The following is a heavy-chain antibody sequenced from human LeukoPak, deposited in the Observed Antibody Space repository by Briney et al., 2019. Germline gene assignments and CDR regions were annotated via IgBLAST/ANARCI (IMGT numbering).Heavy chain of an antibody. J-gene: IGHJ4*02. CDR3: ANGYCSAGSCCPFDY. D-gene: IGHD2-15*01. V-gene: IGHV3-30*02. Sequence: GGSLRLSCAASEFTFSDYYMSWVRQAPGKGLEWVAFIRYDGSNKYYADSVKGRFTISRDNSKNTLYLQMNSLRPEDTAMYYCANGYCSAGSCCPFDYWGQGALITVSS. CDR1: EFTFSDYY. CDR2: IRYDGSNK.